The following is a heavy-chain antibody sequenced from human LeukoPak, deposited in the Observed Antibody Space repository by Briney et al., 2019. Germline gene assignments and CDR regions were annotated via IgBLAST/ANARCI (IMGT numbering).Heavy chain of an antibody. CDR2: TNGATGNT. V-gene: IGHV1-3*02. D-gene: IGHD4-23*01. CDR1: GYTFTNYA. J-gene: IGHJ4*02. Sequence: GASVKASCKASGYTFTNYALHWVRQAPGQSLEWMGWTNGATGNTRFSQDFQGRLTITIDTSASTGYVELSSLRSEDTAVYYCARSPGGNARTWLDYWGQGTLVTVSS. CDR3: ARSPGGNARTWLDY.